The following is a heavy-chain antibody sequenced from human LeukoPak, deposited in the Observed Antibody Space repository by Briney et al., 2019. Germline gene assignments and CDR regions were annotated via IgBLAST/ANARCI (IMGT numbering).Heavy chain of an antibody. CDR3: ARSDYGDYFDAFDI. J-gene: IGHJ3*02. D-gene: IGHD4-17*01. V-gene: IGHV3-53*01. CDR1: GFTFSSYA. CDR2: IYSGGST. Sequence: PGGSLRLSCAASGFTFSSYAMSWVRQAPGKGLEWVSVIYSGGSTYYADSVKGRFTISRDNSKNTPYLQMNSLRAEDTAVYYCARSDYGDYFDAFDIWGQGTMVTVSS.